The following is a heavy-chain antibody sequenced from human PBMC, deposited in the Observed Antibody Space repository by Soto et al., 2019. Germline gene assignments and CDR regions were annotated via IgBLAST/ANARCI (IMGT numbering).Heavy chain of an antibody. CDR1: GGSITTSY. CDR2: THHTGET. D-gene: IGHD3-16*01. CDR3: ARGALGGAFDY. V-gene: IGHV4-59*01. J-gene: IGHJ4*02. Sequence: ETLSLTCTVSGGSITTSYWSWIRQSPGLGLEWIGYTHHTGETNYNASLKSRVTISVDTLKNQFSLSLKTLTAADTAVYFCARGALGGAFDYWGQGALVTVSS.